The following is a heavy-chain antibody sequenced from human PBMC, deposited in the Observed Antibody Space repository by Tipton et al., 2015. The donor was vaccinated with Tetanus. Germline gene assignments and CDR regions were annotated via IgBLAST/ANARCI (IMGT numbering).Heavy chain of an antibody. V-gene: IGHV3-33*01. J-gene: IGHJ4*02. CDR3: AREADCRGGSCFSGDFDN. CDR1: GFIFSSYG. D-gene: IGHD2-15*01. Sequence: SGFIFSSYGIHWVRQAPGKGLEWVAVSWYDGTDKYYADSVKGRFTISRDNSKNTLYLQMNSLRAEDTAVYYCAREADCRGGSCFSGDFDNWGQGTQVPVSS. CDR2: SWYDGTDK.